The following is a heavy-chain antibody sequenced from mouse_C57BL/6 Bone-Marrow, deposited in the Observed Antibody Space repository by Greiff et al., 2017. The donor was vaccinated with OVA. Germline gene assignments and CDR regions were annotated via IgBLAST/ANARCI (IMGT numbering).Heavy chain of an antibody. CDR2: INPSGGYT. CDR3: AEECVYDGYDDVAY. CDR1: GYAFTSYW. V-gene: IGHV1-7*01. D-gene: IGHD2-3*01. J-gene: IGHJ3*01. Sequence: VKLVESGAELAKPGASVKLSCKASGYAFTSYWMHWVKQRPGQGLEWIGYINPSGGYTKYNQKFKDKATLTADKSSSTAYMQLCSLTYEDSAVDSAAEECVYDGYDDVAYWGQGTVVTVSA.